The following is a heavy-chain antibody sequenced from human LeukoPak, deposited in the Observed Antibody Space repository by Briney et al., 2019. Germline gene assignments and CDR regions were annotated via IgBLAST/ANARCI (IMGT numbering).Heavy chain of an antibody. D-gene: IGHD3-10*01. V-gene: IGHV1-2*02. CDR2: ISAYNGNT. J-gene: IGHJ5*02. CDR1: GYTFTGYY. Sequence: ASVKVSCKASGYTFTGYYMHWVRQAPGQGLEWMGWISAYNGNTNYAQKLQGRVTMTRDTSIDTAYMELTSLRYEDTAVYYCARDYYGSKSSSFDPWGQGTLVTVSS. CDR3: ARDYYGSKSSSFDP.